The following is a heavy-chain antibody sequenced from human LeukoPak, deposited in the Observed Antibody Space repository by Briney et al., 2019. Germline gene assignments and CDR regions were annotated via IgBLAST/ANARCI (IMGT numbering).Heavy chain of an antibody. V-gene: IGHV4-61*01. J-gene: IGHJ4*02. CDR1: GGSVSSGSYY. CDR2: IYYSGST. CDR3: ARGRSSGWSDY. D-gene: IGHD6-19*01. Sequence: PSETLSPTCTVSGGSVSSGSYYWSWIRQPPGKGLEWIGYIYYSGSTNYNPSLKSRVTISVDTSKNQFSLKLSSVTAADTAVYYCARGRSSGWSDYWGQGTLVTVSS.